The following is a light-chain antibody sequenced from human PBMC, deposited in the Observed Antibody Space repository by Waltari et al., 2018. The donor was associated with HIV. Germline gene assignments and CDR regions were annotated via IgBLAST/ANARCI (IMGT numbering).Light chain of an antibody. V-gene: IGLV1-40*01. CDR3: QSYDSSLSGYVV. J-gene: IGLJ2*01. Sequence: QSVLTQPPSVSGAPGPRVTISCTGSSSNIGADYDVHWYQHLPGTAPKLLIYANTHRPSGVPDRFSGSKSGTSASLAITGLQAEDEAEYYCQSYDSSLSGYVVFGGGTKLTVL. CDR1: SSNIGADYD. CDR2: ANT.